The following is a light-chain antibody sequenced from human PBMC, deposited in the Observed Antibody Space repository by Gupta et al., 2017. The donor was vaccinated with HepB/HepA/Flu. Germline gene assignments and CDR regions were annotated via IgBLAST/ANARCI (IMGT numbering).Light chain of an antibody. CDR1: QHIGTY. V-gene: IGKV1-39*01. CDR2: AAS. Sequence: DIQMTQSPSPLSASVGDRVTVSCRTSQHIGTYLNWYQQKPGKAPKLLIYAASSLQSGVPSRFSGSGSGTDFTLTISSLQPEDFAVYYCQQSASSPWTFGQGAKVEVK. J-gene: IGKJ1*01. CDR3: QQSASSPWT.